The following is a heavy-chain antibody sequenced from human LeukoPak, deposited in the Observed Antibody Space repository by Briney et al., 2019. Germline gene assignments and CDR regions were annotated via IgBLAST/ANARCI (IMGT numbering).Heavy chain of an antibody. CDR3: ARDHWQWLVPYGMDV. CDR1: GFTFSSYG. CDR2: IWYDGSNK. Sequence: GALRLSCAASGFTFSSYGMHWVRQAPGKGLEWVAVIWYDGSNKYYADSVKGRFTISRDNSKNTLYLQMNSLRAEDTAVYYCARDHWQWLVPYGMDVWGQGTTVTVSS. V-gene: IGHV3-33*01. D-gene: IGHD6-19*01. J-gene: IGHJ6*02.